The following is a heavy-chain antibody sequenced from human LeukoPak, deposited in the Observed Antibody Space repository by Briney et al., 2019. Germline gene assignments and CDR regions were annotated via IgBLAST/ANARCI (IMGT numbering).Heavy chain of an antibody. D-gene: IGHD3-16*01. CDR1: GFTFTAYA. V-gene: IGHV3-7*01. J-gene: IGHJ4*02. CDR3: ARGRGWVDH. CDR2: IHDDGIVT. Sequence: PGGSLRLSCAASGFTFTAYAMSWFRQTPEKGLEWVANIHDDGIVTHYVDSVKGRFTISRDNARNSVNLQLNSLRVEDTALYYCARGRGWVDHWGQGTLGSVSS.